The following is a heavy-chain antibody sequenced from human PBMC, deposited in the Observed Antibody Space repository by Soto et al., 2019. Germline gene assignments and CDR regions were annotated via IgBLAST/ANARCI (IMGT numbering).Heavy chain of an antibody. CDR3: ARGQRGGYYHDY. J-gene: IGHJ4*02. V-gene: IGHV3-74*01. Sequence: EVQLVESGGGLVQPGGSLRLSCAASGFTFNSYWMHWVRQVPGKGLVWVSRINSDGSTTYYADSAKGRFTISRDNAKNTVYLHVNSLTDEDTAVFYCARGQRGGYYHDYWGQGTLVTVSS. D-gene: IGHD3-22*01. CDR1: GFTFNSYW. CDR2: INSDGSTT.